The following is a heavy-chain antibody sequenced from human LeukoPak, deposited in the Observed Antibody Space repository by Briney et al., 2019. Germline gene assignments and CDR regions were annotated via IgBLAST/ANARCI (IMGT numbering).Heavy chain of an antibody. D-gene: IGHD3-10*01. J-gene: IGHJ5*02. CDR1: GGSISSGLYS. CDR3: ARAVGWFGELFSNWFDP. Sequence: SQTLSLTCDVSGGSISSGLYSWSWIRQPLGKGLEWIGYIYHTGSTYYNPSLKSRVTISVDTSKNQFSLKLSSVTAADTAVYYCARAVGWFGELFSNWFDPWGQGTLVTVSS. CDR2: IYHTGST. V-gene: IGHV4-30-2*01.